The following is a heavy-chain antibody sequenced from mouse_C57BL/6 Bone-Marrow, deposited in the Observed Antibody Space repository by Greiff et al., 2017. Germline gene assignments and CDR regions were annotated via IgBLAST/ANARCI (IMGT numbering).Heavy chain of an antibody. CDR3: ARRGTTVVAEVYFDY. Sequence: EVKLQESGGGLVQPGGSLKLSCAASGFTFSDYGMAWVRQAPRKGPEWVAFISNLAYSIYYADTVTGRFTISRENAKNTLYLEMSSLRSEDTAMYYCARRGTTVVAEVYFDYWGQGTTLTVSS. V-gene: IGHV5-15*04. D-gene: IGHD1-1*01. CDR2: ISNLAYSI. J-gene: IGHJ2*01. CDR1: GFTFSDYG.